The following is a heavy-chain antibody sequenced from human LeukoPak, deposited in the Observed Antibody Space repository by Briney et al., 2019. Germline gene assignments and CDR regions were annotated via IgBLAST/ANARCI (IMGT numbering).Heavy chain of an antibody. D-gene: IGHD3-10*01. Sequence: KPGASVKVSCKASGYTFTSYGISWVRQAPGQGLEWMGWISAYNGNTNYAQKLQGRVTMTTDTSTSTAYMELRSLRSDDTAVYYCARVSPVLYYYGSGSYVDYWGQGTLVTVSS. CDR1: GYTFTSYG. V-gene: IGHV1-18*01. J-gene: IGHJ4*02. CDR2: ISAYNGNT. CDR3: ARVSPVLYYYGSGSYVDY.